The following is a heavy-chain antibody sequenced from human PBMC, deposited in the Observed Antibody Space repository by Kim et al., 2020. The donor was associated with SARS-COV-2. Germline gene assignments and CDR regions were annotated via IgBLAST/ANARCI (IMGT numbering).Heavy chain of an antibody. V-gene: IGHV3-33*01. J-gene: IGHJ5*02. Sequence: YYADSVKGRFTNSRDNSKTTLYLTMNSRRAEDTAVYYCARERGTNNWFDPWGQGTLVTVSS. CDR3: ARERGTNNWFDP. D-gene: IGHD2-8*01.